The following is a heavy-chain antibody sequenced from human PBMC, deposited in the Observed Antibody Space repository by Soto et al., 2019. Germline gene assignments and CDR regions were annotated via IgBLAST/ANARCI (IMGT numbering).Heavy chain of an antibody. J-gene: IGHJ5*01. CDR3: ARAHEVAWFDS. Sequence: EVQLVESGGGLVKPGESLRLSCAASGFSFSSYTMNWVRQATGTGLQWVSSITNRGTHTYSADSVKGRFTISRDNDKNSLYLQMNNLRAEDTAIYFCARAHEVAWFDSWGLGTLVTFTS. CDR1: GFSFSSYT. CDR2: ITNRGTHT. V-gene: IGHV3-21*01. D-gene: IGHD2-15*01.